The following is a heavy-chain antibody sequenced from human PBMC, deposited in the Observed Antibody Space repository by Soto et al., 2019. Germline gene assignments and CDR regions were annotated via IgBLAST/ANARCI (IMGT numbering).Heavy chain of an antibody. J-gene: IGHJ4*02. Sequence: SETLSLTCTVSGGSISSSSYYWGWIRQPPGKGLEWIGSIYYSGSTYYNPSLKSRVTISEDTSKNQFSLKLSSVTAADTAVYYCARVTVVTPVYYFDYWGQGTLVTVSS. CDR3: ARVTVVTPVYYFDY. D-gene: IGHD2-15*01. CDR2: IYYSGST. CDR1: GGSISSSSYY. V-gene: IGHV4-39*01.